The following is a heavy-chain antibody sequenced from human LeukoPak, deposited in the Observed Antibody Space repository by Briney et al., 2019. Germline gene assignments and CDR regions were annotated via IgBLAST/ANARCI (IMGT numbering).Heavy chain of an antibody. Sequence: TFTSNTNSRGWVPHAPGMGWMGVTIIIFGTANYAQKFQGRVTSTVDKSTSKAYMELSSLISEDTAVYSCAWWAYEILTGYLYPVDYWGQGTLVTVSS. CDR2: TIIIFGTA. CDR1: TFTSNT. J-gene: IGHJ4*02. CDR3: AWWAYEILTGYLYPVDY. V-gene: IGHV1-69*06. D-gene: IGHD3-9*01.